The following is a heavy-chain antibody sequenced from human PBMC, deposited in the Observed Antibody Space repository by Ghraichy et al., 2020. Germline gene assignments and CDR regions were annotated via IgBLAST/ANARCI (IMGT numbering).Heavy chain of an antibody. CDR1: DGSISNYY. CDR3: ARGSLTYYFDY. CDR2: IFHSGIT. V-gene: IGHV4-59*01. Sequence: SETLSLTCTVSDGSISNYYWTWIRQPPGKRLEWIGYIFHSGITSYNPSLKSRVTISIDTSKKQFSLNLRSVTSADTAMYFCARGSLTYYFDYWGQGTLVTV. J-gene: IGHJ4*02.